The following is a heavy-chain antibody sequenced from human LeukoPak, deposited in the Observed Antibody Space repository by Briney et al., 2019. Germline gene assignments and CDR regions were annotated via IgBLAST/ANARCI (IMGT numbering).Heavy chain of an antibody. Sequence: PGRSLRLSCAASGFTFSNHVMHWVRQAPGKGLEWVAVISYDGSNKYYADSVKGRFTISRDNSKSTLYLQMNSLRAEDTAVYYCARDRPGISVAGALDYWGQGTLVTVSS. D-gene: IGHD6-19*01. CDR1: GFTFSNHV. CDR3: ARDRPGISVAGALDY. CDR2: ISYDGSNK. J-gene: IGHJ4*02. V-gene: IGHV3-30*03.